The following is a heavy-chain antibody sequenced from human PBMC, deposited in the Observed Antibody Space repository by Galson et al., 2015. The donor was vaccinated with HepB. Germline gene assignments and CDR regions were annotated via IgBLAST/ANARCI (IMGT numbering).Heavy chain of an antibody. CDR3: ARDRRNGYNTLAD. Sequence: SLRLSCAASGFTVSSNYMSWVRQAPGKGLEWVAVISYDGSNKYYADSVKGRFTISRDNSKNTLYLQMNSLRAEDTAVYYCARDRRNGYNTLADWGQGTLVTVSS. D-gene: IGHD5-24*01. V-gene: IGHV3-30-3*01. CDR2: ISYDGSNK. CDR1: GFTVSSNY. J-gene: IGHJ4*02.